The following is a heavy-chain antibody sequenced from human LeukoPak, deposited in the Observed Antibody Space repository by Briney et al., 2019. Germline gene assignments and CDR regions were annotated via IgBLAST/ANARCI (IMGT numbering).Heavy chain of an antibody. CDR2: LYSTGTT. J-gene: IGHJ3*02. CDR1: GNFISSGFY. V-gene: IGHV4-38-2*02. Sequence: SETLSLTCTVSGNFISSGFYWVWLRQTPGKVLQWIGSLYSTGTTYYNPSLAGRVTVSTDSSKNQLSLKLRSVTAADTAVYYCAGQWAGANTRRFAIWGQGSRVTVSS. D-gene: IGHD6-25*01. CDR3: AGQWAGANTRRFAI.